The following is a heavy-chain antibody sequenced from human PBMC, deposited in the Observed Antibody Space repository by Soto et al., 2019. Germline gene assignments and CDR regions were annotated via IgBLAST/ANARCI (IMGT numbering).Heavy chain of an antibody. J-gene: IGHJ6*02. V-gene: IGHV1-3*01. D-gene: IGHD6-19*01. Sequence: ASVKVSCKASGYTFTSYAIHWVRQAPGQRLEWMGWINAGNGNTKYSQKFQGRVTITRDTSASTAYMELSSLRSEDTAVYYCARGPQWLGYYYGMDVWGQGTTVTVSS. CDR3: ARGPQWLGYYYGMDV. CDR2: INAGNGNT. CDR1: GYTFTSYA.